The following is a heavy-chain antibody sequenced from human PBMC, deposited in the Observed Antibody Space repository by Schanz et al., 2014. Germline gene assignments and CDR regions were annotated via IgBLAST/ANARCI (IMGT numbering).Heavy chain of an antibody. D-gene: IGHD3-9*01. V-gene: IGHV1-3*04. J-gene: IGHJ4*02. CDR2: INTGSGDT. CDR3: ARDAADFYDILTEDDY. Sequence: QVHLVQSGAEAKRPGASVKVSCKASEYSFTSYSMHWVRQAPGQRLEWMGWINTGSGDTKYSQNFQGRVTITRDTSASTAYMELSSLRSDDTAVYYCARDAADFYDILTEDDYWGQGTLVTVSS. CDR1: EYSFTSYS.